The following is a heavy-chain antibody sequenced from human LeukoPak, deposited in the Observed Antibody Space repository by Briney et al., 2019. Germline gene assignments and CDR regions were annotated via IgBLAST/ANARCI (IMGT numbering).Heavy chain of an antibody. CDR3: AKANYDILTGYYNALGY. CDR1: GFTFSSYG. CDR2: IRYDGSNK. Sequence: GGSLRLSCAASGFTFSSYGMHWVRQAPGKGLEWVAFIRYDGSNKYYADSVKGRFTISRDNSKNTLYLQMNSLRAEDTAVYYCAKANYDILTGYYNALGYWGQGTLVTVSS. J-gene: IGHJ4*02. D-gene: IGHD3-9*01. V-gene: IGHV3-30*02.